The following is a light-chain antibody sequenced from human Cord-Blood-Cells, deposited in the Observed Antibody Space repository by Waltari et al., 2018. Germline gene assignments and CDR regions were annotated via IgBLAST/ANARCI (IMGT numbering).Light chain of an antibody. CDR3: QEYNSYSYN. Sequence: DIQRPQSPSTLSTSVGNRATITGRASRGSISWWAWYQQKPRKAPKLLIYKASSLESGVPSRFSDRGCETEFTLSISSLQPDDFVTYYCQEYNSYSYNFGHGTKLEIK. CDR2: KAS. J-gene: IGKJ2*01. V-gene: IGKV1-5*03. CDR1: RGSISW.